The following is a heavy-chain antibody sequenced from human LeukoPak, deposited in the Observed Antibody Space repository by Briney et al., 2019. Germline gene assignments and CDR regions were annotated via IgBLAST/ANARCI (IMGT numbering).Heavy chain of an antibody. CDR1: GFTFTTYW. D-gene: IGHD5-18*01. V-gene: IGHV3-74*01. J-gene: IGHJ6*02. CDR3: ARDAVDTANAV. CDR2: INSDGSIT. Sequence: GGSLRLSCAAPGFTFTTYWMHWVRQAPGKGLVWVSHINSDGSITSYADSVKGRFTISRDNAKNTLYLQMNSLRAEDTAVYYCARDAVDTANAVWGQGTTVTVSS.